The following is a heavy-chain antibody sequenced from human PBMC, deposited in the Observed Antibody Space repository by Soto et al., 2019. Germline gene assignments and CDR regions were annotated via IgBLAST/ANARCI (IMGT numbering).Heavy chain of an antibody. Sequence: TLSLTCSVSGGSINSAAYYWSWVRQRPGRGLEWIGYIFHTGSRYYTASLKTRLTISVDTSKNQFSLKLDSVTAADMAVYYCAREGSHSAYNFAIGIQLWSFDRWGQGLTVT. CDR2: IFHTGSR. V-gene: IGHV4-31*03. CDR1: GGSINSAAYY. J-gene: IGHJ5*02. D-gene: IGHD1-1*01. CDR3: AREGSHSAYNFAIGIQLWSFDR.